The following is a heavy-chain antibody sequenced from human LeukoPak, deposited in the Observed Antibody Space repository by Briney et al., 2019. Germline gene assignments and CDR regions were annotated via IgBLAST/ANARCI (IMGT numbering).Heavy chain of an antibody. V-gene: IGHV3-74*01. Sequence: GGSLRLSCAASGFGFSDYWMHWVRQVPGRGPVWVSHISIDGSYTNYADSVKGRFTISRDNAKNTLYLEMNSLRAEDTAVYYCAKDPTGYYYDSSGYLLPDYWGQGTLVTVSS. CDR2: ISIDGSYT. CDR3: AKDPTGYYYDSSGYLLPDY. D-gene: IGHD3-22*01. J-gene: IGHJ4*02. CDR1: GFGFSDYW.